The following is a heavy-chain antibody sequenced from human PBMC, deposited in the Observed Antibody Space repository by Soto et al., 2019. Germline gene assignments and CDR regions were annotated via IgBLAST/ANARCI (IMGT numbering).Heavy chain of an antibody. D-gene: IGHD2-15*01. V-gene: IGHV4-39*01. J-gene: IGHJ4*02. Sequence: PSETLSLTCTVSGGSISSSSYYWGWIRQTPGKGLEWIGSIYYSGTTNYNPSLKSRVSISVDTSKNQFSLRLSSVTAVDTAIYYCARLRGYCTGGSCYHFDCWGQGTLVTVSS. CDR2: IYYSGTT. CDR3: ARLRGYCTGGSCYHFDC. CDR1: GGSISSSSYY.